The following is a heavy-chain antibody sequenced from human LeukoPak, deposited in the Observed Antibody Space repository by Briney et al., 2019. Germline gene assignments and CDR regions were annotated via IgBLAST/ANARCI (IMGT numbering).Heavy chain of an antibody. CDR2: VTGSGSVTSST. CDR3: AKEGTYNNFWSGYFH. CDR1: GFTFSSFA. Sequence: GGSLRLSCAASGFTFSSFAMSWVRQAPGKGLEWVSSVTGSGSVTSSTYYADSVKGRFTISRDNSKNTLYLQMNSLRAEDMALYYCAKEGTYNNFWSGYFHWGQGALVTVSS. V-gene: IGHV3-23*01. J-gene: IGHJ4*02. D-gene: IGHD3-3*01.